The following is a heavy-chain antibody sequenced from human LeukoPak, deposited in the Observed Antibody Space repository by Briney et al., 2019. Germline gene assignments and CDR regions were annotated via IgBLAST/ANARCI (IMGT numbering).Heavy chain of an antibody. Sequence: GASVKVSCKASGYTFTSYVISWVRQAPGQGLEWMGWISAYNGNTNYAQKLQGRVTMTTDTSTSTAYMELRSLRSDDTAVYYCARGVYSSGLYYFDYWGQGTLVTVSS. D-gene: IGHD6-19*01. J-gene: IGHJ4*02. CDR2: ISAYNGNT. V-gene: IGHV1-18*01. CDR1: GYTFTSYV. CDR3: ARGVYSSGLYYFDY.